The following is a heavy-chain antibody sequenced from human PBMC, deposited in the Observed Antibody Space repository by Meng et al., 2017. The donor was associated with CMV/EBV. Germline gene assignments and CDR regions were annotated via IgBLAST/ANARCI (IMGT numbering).Heavy chain of an antibody. CDR3: AREGDNPFDY. Sequence: QGALPGAGPGLVKPSQPLSLTCTGSGGSSRSGDYYWSWIRQPPGKGLEWIGYIYYSGSTYYNPSLKSRVTISVDTSKNQFSLKLSSVTAADTAVYYCAREGDNPFDYWGQGTLVTVSS. CDR2: IYYSGST. D-gene: IGHD2-21*02. V-gene: IGHV4-30-4*08. CDR1: GGSSRSGDYY. J-gene: IGHJ4*02.